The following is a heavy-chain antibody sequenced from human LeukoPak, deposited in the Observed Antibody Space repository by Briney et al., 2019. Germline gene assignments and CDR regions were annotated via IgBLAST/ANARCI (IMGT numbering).Heavy chain of an antibody. CDR2: IYDSGST. V-gene: IGHV4-59*08. CDR3: ARLWAAYSIYYFDY. CDR1: GGSISSYY. Sequence: PSETLSLTCTVSGGSISSYYWSWIRQPPGKGLEWIGYIYDSGSTNYNPSLKSRVTISVDTSKKQFSLKLSSVTAADTAVYYCARLWAAYSIYYFDYWGQGTLVTVSS. J-gene: IGHJ4*02. D-gene: IGHD2-15*01.